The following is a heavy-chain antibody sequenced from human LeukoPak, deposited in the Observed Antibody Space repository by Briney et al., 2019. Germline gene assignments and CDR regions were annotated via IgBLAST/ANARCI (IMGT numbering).Heavy chain of an antibody. CDR1: GGSISGYY. D-gene: IGHD5-24*01. V-gene: IGHV4-59*01. Sequence: PSETLSLTCTVSGGSISGYYWSWIRQPPGKGLECIGHIHYSGSTNYNPSLKSRVTISVDTSKNQFSLNLTSVTAADTAVYYCARVADGYSKYFDYWGQGTLVTVSS. CDR3: ARVADGYSKYFDY. J-gene: IGHJ4*02. CDR2: IHYSGST.